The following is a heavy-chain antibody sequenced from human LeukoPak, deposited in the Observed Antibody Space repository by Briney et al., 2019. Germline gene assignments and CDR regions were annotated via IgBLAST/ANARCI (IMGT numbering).Heavy chain of an antibody. Sequence: GGSLRLSCAASGFTFSSYSMHWVRQAPGKGLEYVSAISKNGDSTYYANSVKGRFTISRDNSKNTLYLQMNSLRAEDTAVYYCAKDPSSSPGQGGMDVWAQGTTVTVSS. J-gene: IGHJ6*02. CDR3: AKDPSSSPGQGGMDV. CDR2: ISKNGDST. V-gene: IGHV3-64*01. D-gene: IGHD6-13*01. CDR1: GFTFSSYS.